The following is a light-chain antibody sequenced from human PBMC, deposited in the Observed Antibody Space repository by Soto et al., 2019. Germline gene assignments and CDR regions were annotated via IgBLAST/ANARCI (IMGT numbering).Light chain of an antibody. CDR2: DVS. V-gene: IGLV2-14*01. CDR3: SSYTSNSKV. CDR1: SSDVGGYNY. J-gene: IGLJ1*01. Sequence: QSALTQPASVSGSPGQSITISCTGTSSDVGGYNYVSWYQQHPGKAPKLMIYDVSNRPSGVSNRFSGSKSCNTASLTISGLQAEDEADYSCSSYTSNSKVFGTGTKVTVL.